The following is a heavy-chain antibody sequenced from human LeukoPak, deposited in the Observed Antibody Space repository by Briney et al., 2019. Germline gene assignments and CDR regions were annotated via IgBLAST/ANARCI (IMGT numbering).Heavy chain of an antibody. CDR2: IRFDGSNK. Sequence: GGSLRLSCAASGFTFSNYGMHWVRQAPGKGLGWVAFIRFDGSNKYYADSVKGRFTISRDNSKNTLYLQMNSLRAEDTAVYYCASKPHPYYYDSSGYSSNDAFDIWGQGTMVTVSS. D-gene: IGHD3-22*01. CDR1: GFTFSNYG. V-gene: IGHV3-30*02. CDR3: ASKPHPYYYDSSGYSSNDAFDI. J-gene: IGHJ3*02.